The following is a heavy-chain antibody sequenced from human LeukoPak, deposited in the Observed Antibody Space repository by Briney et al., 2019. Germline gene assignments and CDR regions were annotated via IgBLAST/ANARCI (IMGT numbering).Heavy chain of an antibody. CDR2: ISSGRSYT. CDR1: GFSFSDYY. Sequence: GGSLRLSCAASGFSFSDYYMSWIRQAPGKGLEWVSYISSGRSYTHYADSVKGRFTISRDNAKSSLYLQMNSLRAEDTAVYHCSGGSDSDYFFYYGVDVWGQGTTVTVSS. CDR3: SGGSDSDYFFYYGVDV. V-gene: IGHV3-11*06. J-gene: IGHJ6*02. D-gene: IGHD2-8*02.